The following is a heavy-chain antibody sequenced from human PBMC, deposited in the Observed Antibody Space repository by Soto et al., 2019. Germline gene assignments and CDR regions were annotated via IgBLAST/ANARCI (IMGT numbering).Heavy chain of an antibody. V-gene: IGHV6-1*01. CDR2: TYYKSKWYN. J-gene: IGHJ5*02. CDR3: AREGAVAGADWFGP. D-gene: IGHD6-19*01. CDR1: GDSISRNSAA. Sequence: PSQTLSLTCVISGDSISRNSAAWSWIRQSPSRGLEWLGRTYYKSKWYNEYAVSVKSRITINPDTSKNQFSLQLNSLTPEDTAVYFCAREGAVAGADWFGPWGQGTLVTVSS.